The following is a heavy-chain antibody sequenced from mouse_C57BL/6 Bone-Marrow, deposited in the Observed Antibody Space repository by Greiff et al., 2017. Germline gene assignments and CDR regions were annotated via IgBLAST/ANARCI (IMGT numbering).Heavy chain of an antibody. CDR2: INPYNGDT. CDR1: GYSFTGYF. J-gene: IGHJ4*01. CDR3: ARHYYGSSYEDYAMDY. Sequence: VQLQQSGPELVKPGDSVKISCKASGYSFTGYFMNWVMQSHGKSLEWIGRINPYNGDTFYNQKFKGKATLTVDKSSSTAHMELRSLTSEDSAVYYCARHYYGSSYEDYAMDYWGQGTSVTVSS. V-gene: IGHV1-20*01. D-gene: IGHD1-1*01.